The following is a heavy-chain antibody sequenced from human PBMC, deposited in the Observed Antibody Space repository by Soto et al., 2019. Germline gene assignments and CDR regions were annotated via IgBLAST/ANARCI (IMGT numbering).Heavy chain of an antibody. CDR1: GFSLSGTGMR. Sequence: SGPTLVNPTQTLTLTCTVSGFSLSGTGMRVTWIRQPPGKALEWLARIDWEDTKLYSSSLKTRLTISRDTSKNQVVLTMTSMDPADTGKHYCARAFYGIEVWGQGTTGSV. V-gene: IGHV2-70*04. CDR2: IDWEDTK. CDR3: ARAFYGIEV. J-gene: IGHJ6*02.